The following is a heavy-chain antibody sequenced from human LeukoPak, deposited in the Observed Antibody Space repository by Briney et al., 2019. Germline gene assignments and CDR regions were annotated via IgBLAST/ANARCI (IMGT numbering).Heavy chain of an antibody. CDR2: INPNSGGT. CDR3: ARDRVRYSGPIDY. Sequence: ASVKVSCKAAEYTFTGYYMFWVRQAPGQGLEWMGRINPNSGGTNYAQKFQGRVTMTRDTSISTAYMELSRLRSDDTAVYYCARDRVRYSGPIDYWGQGTLVTVSS. CDR1: EYTFTGYY. D-gene: IGHD5-12*01. J-gene: IGHJ4*02. V-gene: IGHV1-2*06.